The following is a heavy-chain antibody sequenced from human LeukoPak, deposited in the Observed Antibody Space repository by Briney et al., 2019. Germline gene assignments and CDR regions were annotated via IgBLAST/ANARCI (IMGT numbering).Heavy chain of an antibody. CDR2: ISSSSSYI. D-gene: IGHD4-17*01. J-gene: IGHJ3*02. CDR1: GFTFSSYS. V-gene: IGHV3-21*04. CDR3: AKSGTYDYGDYDVNDAFDI. Sequence: GGSLRLSCAASGFTFSSYSMNWVRQAPGKGLEWVSSISSSSSYIYYADSVKGRFTISRDNAKNSLYLQMNSLRAEDTAVYYCAKSGTYDYGDYDVNDAFDIWGQGTMVTVSS.